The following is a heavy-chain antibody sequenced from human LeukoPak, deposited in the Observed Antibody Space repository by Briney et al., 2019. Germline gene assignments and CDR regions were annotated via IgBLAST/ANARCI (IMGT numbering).Heavy chain of an antibody. CDR1: GYTFTSYG. V-gene: IGHV1-18*01. Sequence: GASVKVSCKASGYTFTSYGISWVRQAPGQGLEWMGWISAYNGNTNYAQKLQGRVTMTTVTSTSTAYMELRSLRSDDTAVYYCARDLLAYCGGDCYSRWFDPWGQGTLVTVSS. CDR3: ARDLLAYCGGDCYSRWFDP. J-gene: IGHJ5*02. CDR2: ISAYNGNT. D-gene: IGHD2-21*02.